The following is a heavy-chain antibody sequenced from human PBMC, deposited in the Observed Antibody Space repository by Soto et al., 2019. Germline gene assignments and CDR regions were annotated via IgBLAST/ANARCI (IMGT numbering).Heavy chain of an antibody. CDR2: ISAHNGNT. Sequence: QVHLVQSGAEVKKPGASVKVSCKGSGYAFTTYGITWVRQAPGQGLEWMGWISAHNGNTNYAQTLQGRVTVTRDTSTITAYLELRSLRSDDTAVYYCARGRYGDYWGQGALVTVSS. J-gene: IGHJ4*02. D-gene: IGHD1-1*01. V-gene: IGHV1-18*01. CDR1: GYAFTTYG. CDR3: ARGRYGDY.